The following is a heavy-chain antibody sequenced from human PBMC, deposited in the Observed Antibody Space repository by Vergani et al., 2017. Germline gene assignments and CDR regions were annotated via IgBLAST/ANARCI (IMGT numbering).Heavy chain of an antibody. J-gene: IGHJ6*02. CDR1: GGTFSSYA. CDR3: ARTGYQFGTTGPYYYYGMDV. CDR2: IIPIFGTA. D-gene: IGHD1-1*01. Sequence: QVQLVQSGAEVKKPGSSVKVSCKASGGTFSSYAISWVRQAPGQGLEWMGGIIPIFGTANYAQKFQGRVTITADESTSTAYMELSSLRSEDTAVYYCARTGYQFGTTGPYYYYGMDVWGQGTTVTVSS. V-gene: IGHV1-69*01.